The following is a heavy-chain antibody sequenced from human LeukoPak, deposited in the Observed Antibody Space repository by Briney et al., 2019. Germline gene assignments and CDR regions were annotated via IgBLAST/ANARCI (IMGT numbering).Heavy chain of an antibody. CDR3: ATALAYCGGDCYPVNFDY. J-gene: IGHJ4*02. CDR2: FDPEDGET. D-gene: IGHD2-21*02. V-gene: IGHV1-24*01. Sequence: ASVKVSCKVSGYTLTELSMHWVRQAPGNGLEWMGGFDPEDGETIYAQKFQGRVTMTEDTSTDTAYMELSSLRSEDTAVYYCATALAYCGGDCYPVNFDYWGQGTLVTVSS. CDR1: GYTLTELS.